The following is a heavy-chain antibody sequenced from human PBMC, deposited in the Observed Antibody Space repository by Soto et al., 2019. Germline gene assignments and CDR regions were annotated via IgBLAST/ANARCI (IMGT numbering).Heavy chain of an antibody. D-gene: IGHD2-15*01. CDR2: INGDGSST. J-gene: IGHJ3*01. CDR1: GFTFSSCW. Sequence: EVQLVESGGGLVQPGGSLRLSCAASGFTFSSCWMHWVRQAPGKGLMWLARINGDGSSTDYAESVKGRFTISRDNTKNTLYVQMNSLRAEDTAVYYCARVSMFTPFHAFDVWGQGAMVTVSS. V-gene: IGHV3-74*01. CDR3: ARVSMFTPFHAFDV.